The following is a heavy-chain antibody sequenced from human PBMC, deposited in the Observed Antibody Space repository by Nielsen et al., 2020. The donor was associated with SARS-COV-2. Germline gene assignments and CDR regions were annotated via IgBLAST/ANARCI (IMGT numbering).Heavy chain of an antibody. CDR1: GGSISRDY. CDR2: IYYSGST. Sequence: SETLSLTCTVSGGSISRDYWSWIRQPPGKGLQWIGHIYYSGSTTYNPSLNSRVTILVDTSKNQFSLNLSSVIAADTAVYYCARGVSRDGMDVWGQGTTVTVSS. D-gene: IGHD3-16*01. J-gene: IGHJ6*02. V-gene: IGHV4-59*08. CDR3: ARGVSRDGMDV.